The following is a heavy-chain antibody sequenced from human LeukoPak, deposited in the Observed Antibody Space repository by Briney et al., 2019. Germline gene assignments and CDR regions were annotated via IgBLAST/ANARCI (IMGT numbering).Heavy chain of an antibody. J-gene: IGHJ4*02. CDR3: SGSLAQRYCSSTSCLYDFDY. V-gene: IGHV3-9*01. CDR1: GFTFDDYA. CDR2: ISWNSGSI. Sequence: GGSLRLSCAASGFTFDDYAMHWVRQAPGKGLEWVSGISWNSGSIGYADSVKGRFTISRDNAKNSLYLQMNSLRAEDTALYYCSGSLAQRYCSSTSCLYDFDYWGQGTLVTVSS. D-gene: IGHD2-2*01.